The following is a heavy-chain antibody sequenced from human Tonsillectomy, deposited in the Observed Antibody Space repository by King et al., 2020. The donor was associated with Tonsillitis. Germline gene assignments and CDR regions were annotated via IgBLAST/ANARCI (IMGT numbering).Heavy chain of an antibody. D-gene: IGHD6-19*01. CDR1: GFTFSSYE. Sequence: VQLVESGGGLVQPGGSLRLSCAASGFTFSSYEMNLVRQAPGKGLEWVSYISSSGSTIYYTDSVKGRFTISIDNAKNSLYLQMNSLRAEDTAVYYCARQPEYSSGWPYFYYYYMDVWGKGTTVTVSS. CDR3: ARQPEYSSGWPYFYYYYMDV. CDR2: ISSSGSTI. J-gene: IGHJ6*03. V-gene: IGHV3-48*03.